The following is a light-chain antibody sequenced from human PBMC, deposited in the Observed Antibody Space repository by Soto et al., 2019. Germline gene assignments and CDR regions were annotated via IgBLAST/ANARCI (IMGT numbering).Light chain of an antibody. Sequence: QSVLTQPPSASGTPGQRVTISCSGSTFNIGKNNVYWYQQVPGTAPKLLIYRINQRPSGVPDRFSGSKSGTSASLAISGPRSEDEADYYCAAWDDSLSAVVFGGGTQLTVL. CDR1: TFNIGKNN. J-gene: IGLJ2*01. V-gene: IGLV1-47*01. CDR3: AAWDDSLSAVV. CDR2: RIN.